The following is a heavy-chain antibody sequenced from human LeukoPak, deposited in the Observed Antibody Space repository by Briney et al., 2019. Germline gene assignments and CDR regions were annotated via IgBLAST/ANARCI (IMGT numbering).Heavy chain of an antibody. CDR3: ARALTYYYGSGSYPGLNWFDP. D-gene: IGHD3-10*01. CDR1: GGSFSGYY. CDR2: LNHSGST. Sequence: ETLSLTCAVYGGSFSGYYWSWIRQPPGKGLEWIGELNHSGSTNYNPSLKSRVTISVDTSKNQFSLKLSSVTAADTAVYYCARALTYYYGSGSYPGLNWFDPWGQGTLVTVSS. V-gene: IGHV4-34*01. J-gene: IGHJ5*02.